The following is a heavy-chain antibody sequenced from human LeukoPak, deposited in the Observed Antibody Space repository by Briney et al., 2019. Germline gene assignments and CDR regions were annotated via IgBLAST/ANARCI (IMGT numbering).Heavy chain of an antibody. V-gene: IGHV4-59*01. CDR1: GGSISSYY. CDR3: ARDSHHYYGSGSYSPLDNWFDP. CDR2: IYYSGST. J-gene: IGHJ5*02. Sequence: SETLSLTCTVSGGSISSYYWSWIRQPPGKGLEWIGYIYYSGSTNYNPSLKSRVTISVDTSKNQFSLKLSSVTAADTAVYYCARDSHHYYGSGSYSPLDNWFDPWGQGTLVTVSS. D-gene: IGHD3-10*01.